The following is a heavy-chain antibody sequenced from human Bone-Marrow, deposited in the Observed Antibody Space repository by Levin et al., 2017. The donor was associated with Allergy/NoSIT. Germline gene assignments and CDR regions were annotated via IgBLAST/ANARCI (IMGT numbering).Heavy chain of an antibody. CDR3: VRGSGYTYGTYYFDF. J-gene: IGHJ4*02. D-gene: IGHD5-18*01. Sequence: PSETLSLTCAISGDSVSSNSAAWNWIRQSPSRGLEWLGRTYYRSKWYNDYALSVRSRITINPDTSKNQFSLQLNSVTPEDTAVYYCVRGSGYTYGTYYFDFWGQGTLVTVSS. CDR1: GDSVSSNSAA. CDR2: TYYRSKWYN. V-gene: IGHV6-1*01.